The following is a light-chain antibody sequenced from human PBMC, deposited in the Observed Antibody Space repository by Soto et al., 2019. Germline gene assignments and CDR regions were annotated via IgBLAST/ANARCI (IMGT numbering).Light chain of an antibody. CDR1: NSDVGSYNS. V-gene: IGLV2-14*03. CDR3: SSFTSSSSYV. CDR2: DVS. J-gene: IGLJ1*01. Sequence: QSALAQPASVSGSPGQSITISCTGTNSDVGSYNSVSWYQQYPGKAPTLMVHDVSNRPSGVSNRFSGSKSGNTASLTISGLQAEVEADYYCSSFTSSSSYVFGSGTKVTVL.